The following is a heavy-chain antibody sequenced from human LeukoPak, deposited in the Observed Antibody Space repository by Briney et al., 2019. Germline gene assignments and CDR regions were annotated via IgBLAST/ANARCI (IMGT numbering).Heavy chain of an antibody. D-gene: IGHD6-6*01. Sequence: PGGSLRLSCAASGFTFSDYSMNWVRQAPGKGLEWVSAISGSGGSTYYADSVRGRFTISRDNSKNTLYLQMNRLRAEDTAVYYCAKGTAARPRPEYFQHWGQGTLVTVSS. J-gene: IGHJ1*01. CDR2: ISGSGGST. CDR3: AKGTAARPRPEYFQH. CDR1: GFTFSDYS. V-gene: IGHV3-23*01.